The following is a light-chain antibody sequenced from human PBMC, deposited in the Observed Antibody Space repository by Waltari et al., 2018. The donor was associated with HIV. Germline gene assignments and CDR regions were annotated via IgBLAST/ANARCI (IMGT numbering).Light chain of an antibody. J-gene: IGKJ1*01. CDR3: HQYGSLPET. CDR1: HTVSSSH. V-gene: IGKV3-20*01. CDR2: GAS. Sequence: DTALTQSPGTLSLSPGEGAILSCRTSHTVSSSHLAWYQQNPGQAPRLLVYGASTRAAGIPDRFSGSGSGADFTLSISRLEPEDFAVYYCHQYGSLPETFGQGTKV.